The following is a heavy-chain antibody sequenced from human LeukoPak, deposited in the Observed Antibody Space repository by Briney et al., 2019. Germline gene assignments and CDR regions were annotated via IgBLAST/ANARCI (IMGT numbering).Heavy chain of an antibody. V-gene: IGHV4-38-2*01. CDR3: ARLTLYVSSGWYGFDY. CDR2: IYHSGST. J-gene: IGHJ4*02. CDR1: GYSISSGYY. D-gene: IGHD6-19*01. Sequence: SETLSLTCAVSGYSISSGYYWGWIRQPPGKGLEWIGSIYHSGSTYYNPSLKSRVTISVDTSKNQFSLKLSSVTAADTAVYYCARLTLYVSSGWYGFDYWGQGTLVTVSS.